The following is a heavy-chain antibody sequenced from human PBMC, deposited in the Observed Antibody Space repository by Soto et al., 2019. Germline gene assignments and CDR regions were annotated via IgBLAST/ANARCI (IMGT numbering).Heavy chain of an antibody. CDR1: GYTFTSYY. J-gene: IGHJ5*02. D-gene: IGHD3-16*02. CDR2: INPSGGST. V-gene: IGHV1-46*01. CDR3: ARDRYRHSTLLPHNNWFDP. Sequence: QVQLVQSGAEVKKPGASVKVSCKASGYTFTSYYMHWVRQAPGQGLEWMGIINPSGGSTSYAQKFQGRVTMTRDTSTSTVYMELSSLRSEDTAVYYCARDRYRHSTLLPHNNWFDPWGQGTLVTVSS.